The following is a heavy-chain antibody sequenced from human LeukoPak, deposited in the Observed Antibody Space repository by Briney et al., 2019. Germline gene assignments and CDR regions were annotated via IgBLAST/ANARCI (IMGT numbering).Heavy chain of an antibody. J-gene: IGHJ4*02. Sequence: GGSLRLSCAASGFTFSNAWMSWARQAPGKGLVWVARIKRRSDGETTDYAAPVKGRFTISRDDSKNTLYLQMNNLKTEDTAVYYCSTDRRLTGLFDFWGQGTQVTVSS. V-gene: IGHV3-15*01. D-gene: IGHD3-9*01. CDR3: STDRRLTGLFDF. CDR2: IKRRSDGETT. CDR1: GFTFSNAW.